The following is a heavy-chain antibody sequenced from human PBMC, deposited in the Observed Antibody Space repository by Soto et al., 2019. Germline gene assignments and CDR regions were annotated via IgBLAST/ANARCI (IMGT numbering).Heavy chain of an antibody. CDR3: ARGSGSGSYSYYYYYGMDV. J-gene: IGHJ6*02. V-gene: IGHV3-30-3*01. CDR2: ISYDGSNK. CDR1: GFTFSSYA. D-gene: IGHD1-26*01. Sequence: ESGGGVVQPGRSLRLSCAASGFTFSSYAMHWVRQAPGKGLEWVAVISYDGSNKYYADSVKGRFTISRDNSKNTLYLQMNSLRAEDTAVYYCARGSGSGSYSYYYYYGMDVWGQGTTVTVSS.